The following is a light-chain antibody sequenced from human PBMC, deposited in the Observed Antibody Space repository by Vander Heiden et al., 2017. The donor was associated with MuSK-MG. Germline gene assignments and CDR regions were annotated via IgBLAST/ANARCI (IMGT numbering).Light chain of an antibody. Sequence: DIQMTQSPSSLSAYVGDRVTITCRASQSISNSLAWYQQKPGRAPKLLIHKVSSLENGVPPRFSGRGSGTEFTLTISSLQPDDFATYYCQQYSSYPRTFGQRTKVE. CDR1: QSISNS. V-gene: IGKV1-5*03. J-gene: IGKJ1*01. CDR3: QQYSSYPRT. CDR2: KVS.